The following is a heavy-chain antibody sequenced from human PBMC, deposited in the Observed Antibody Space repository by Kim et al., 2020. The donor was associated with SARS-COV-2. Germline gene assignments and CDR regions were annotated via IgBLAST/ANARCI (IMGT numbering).Heavy chain of an antibody. CDR3: ARVTYCGCDCYSSLFDY. D-gene: IGHD2-21*02. CDR2: ISYDGSNK. CDR1: GFTVSSYA. Sequence: GGSLRLSCAASGFTVSSYAMHWVRQAPGKGLEWVAVISYDGSNKYYAYSGKGRFTISRDNSKNTLYLQMNSLRAEDTAVYYCARVTYCGCDCYSSLFDYWGQGAPVTVSP. V-gene: IGHV3-30*04. J-gene: IGHJ4*02.